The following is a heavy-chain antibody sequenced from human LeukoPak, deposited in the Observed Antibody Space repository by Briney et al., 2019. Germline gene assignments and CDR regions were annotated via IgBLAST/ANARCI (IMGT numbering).Heavy chain of an antibody. D-gene: IGHD3-16*02. V-gene: IGHV1-69*13. CDR2: IIPIFGTA. CDR3: ARSVGGVIGQFDY. Sequence: AASVKVSCKASGGTFSSYAISWVRQAPGQGLEWMGGIIPIFGTANYAXKFQGRVTITADESTSTAYMELSSLRSEDTAVYYCARSVGGVIGQFDYWGQGTLVTVSS. CDR1: GGTFSSYA. J-gene: IGHJ4*02.